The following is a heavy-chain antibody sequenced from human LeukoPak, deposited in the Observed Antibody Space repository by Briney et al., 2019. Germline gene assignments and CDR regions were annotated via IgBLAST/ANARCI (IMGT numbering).Heavy chain of an antibody. J-gene: IGHJ4*02. CDR2: IIPIFGTA. Sequence: SLKDSFTASDVSLSSYANSWARQALGQGLEWIRGIIPIFGTANYAQKFQGRVTITADESTSTAYMELSSLRSEDTAVYYCARDRGLTTAIWNYWGQGTLVTVSS. V-gene: IGHV1-69*01. CDR3: ARDRGLTTAIWNY. D-gene: IGHD4/OR15-4a*01. CDR1: DVSLSSYA.